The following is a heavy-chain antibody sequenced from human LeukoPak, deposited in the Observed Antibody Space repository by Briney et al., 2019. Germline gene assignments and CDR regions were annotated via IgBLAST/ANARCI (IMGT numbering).Heavy chain of an antibody. J-gene: IGHJ4*02. CDR3: ARDGDITSPWDY. V-gene: IGHV1-2*02. D-gene: IGHD1-20*01. CDR2: IDPNSGGT. Sequence: ASVKVSCKASGYTFTGYYMHWVRQAPGQGLEWMGWIDPNSGGTNYAQKFQGRVTMTRDTSISTAYMELSRLRSDDTAVYYCARDGDITSPWDYWGQGTLVTVSS. CDR1: GYTFTGYY.